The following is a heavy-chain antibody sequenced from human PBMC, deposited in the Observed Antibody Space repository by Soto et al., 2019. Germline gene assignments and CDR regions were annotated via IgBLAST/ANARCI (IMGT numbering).Heavy chain of an antibody. Sequence: QVQLQQWGAGPLRPLETLSLTCGVSGGSFSGYYWAWIRQSPGRGLEWIGEINDRGSINYNPSPKSRVSISVNPSKNHYCLNLRSVTAAGTAVYYCARESHDVLTGPPWVWYFDLWGRGTRVPVSS. CDR3: ARESHDVLTGPPWVWYFDL. J-gene: IGHJ2*01. CDR1: GGSFSGYY. D-gene: IGHD3-9*01. V-gene: IGHV4-34*01. CDR2: INDRGSI.